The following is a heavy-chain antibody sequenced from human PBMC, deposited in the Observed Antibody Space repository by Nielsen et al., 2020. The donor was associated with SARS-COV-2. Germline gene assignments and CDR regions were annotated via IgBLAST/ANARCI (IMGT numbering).Heavy chain of an antibody. Sequence: GSLRLSCTVSGGSISSYYWSWIRQPPGKGLEWIGEINHSGSTNYNPSLKSRVTISVDTSKNQFSLKLSSVTAADTAVYYCARAIVLMVYAIRGSYYYGMDVWGQGTTVTVSS. J-gene: IGHJ6*02. D-gene: IGHD2-8*01. CDR3: ARAIVLMVYAIRGSYYYGMDV. CDR2: INHSGST. V-gene: IGHV4-34*01. CDR1: GGSISSYY.